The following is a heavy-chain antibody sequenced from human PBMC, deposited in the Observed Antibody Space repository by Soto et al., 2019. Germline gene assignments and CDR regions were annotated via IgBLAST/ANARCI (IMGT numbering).Heavy chain of an antibody. CDR1: CGSISSGDYY. D-gene: IGHD3-22*01. CDR2: IYYSGST. Sequence: SETLSLTCTVSCGSISSGDYYWSWIRQPPGKGLEWIGYIYYSGSTYYNPSLKSRVTISVDTSKNQFSLKLSSVTAADTAVHYCARGSYYYDSSGPSDAFDIWGQGTMVTVSS. CDR3: ARGSYYYDSSGPSDAFDI. V-gene: IGHV4-30-4*01. J-gene: IGHJ3*02.